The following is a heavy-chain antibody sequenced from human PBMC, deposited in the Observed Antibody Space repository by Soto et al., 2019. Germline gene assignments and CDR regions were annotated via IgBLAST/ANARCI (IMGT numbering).Heavy chain of an antibody. V-gene: IGHV3-43*01. CDR3: AKDIGRFNWGSGYYGMDV. D-gene: IGHD7-27*01. CDR1: GFTFDDYT. J-gene: IGHJ6*02. CDR2: ISWDGGST. Sequence: DVQLVESGGVVVQPGGSLRLSCAASGFTFDDYTMHWVRQAPGKGLEWVSLISWDGGSTYYADSVKGRFTISRDNSKNSLYLQMNSLRTEDTALYYCAKDIGRFNWGSGYYGMDVWGQGTTVTVSS.